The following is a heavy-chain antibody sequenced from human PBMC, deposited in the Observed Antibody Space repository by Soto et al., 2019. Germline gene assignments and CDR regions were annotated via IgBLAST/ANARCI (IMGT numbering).Heavy chain of an antibody. V-gene: IGHV3-53*01. D-gene: IGHD6-19*01. J-gene: IGHJ4*02. CDR3: ARDKGGGWYYFDS. CDR2: LYSAGNA. Sequence: GGSLRLSCAASGFTVSDNYMTWVRQAPGKGLEWVSVLYSAGNAYYADSVQGRFTISRDDSKNTLYLQMNRLRAEDTAVYYCARDKGGGWYYFDSWRQGTLVTVSS. CDR1: GFTVSDNY.